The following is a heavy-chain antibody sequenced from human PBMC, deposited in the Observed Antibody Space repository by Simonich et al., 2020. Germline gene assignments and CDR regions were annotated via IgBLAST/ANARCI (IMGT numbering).Heavy chain of an antibody. CDR1: GYTFTGYY. CDR3: ARVRFEAFDI. Sequence: QVQLVQSGAEVKKPGASVKVSCKASGYTFTGYYMHWVRQAPGQGLEWMGGINPNSGGTNYAQKVQGRVTMTRDTSISTAYMELSRLRSDDTAVYYCARVRFEAFDIWGQGTMVTVSS. J-gene: IGHJ3*02. CDR2: INPNSGGT. V-gene: IGHV1-2*02.